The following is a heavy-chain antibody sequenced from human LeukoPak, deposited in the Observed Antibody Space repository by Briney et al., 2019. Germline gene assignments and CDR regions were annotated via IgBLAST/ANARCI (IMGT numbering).Heavy chain of an antibody. CDR2: IYTSGST. CDR3: ARGVSSSWYYFDY. V-gene: IGHV4-59*10. D-gene: IGHD6-13*01. CDR1: GGSFSGYY. J-gene: IGHJ4*02. Sequence: SETLSLTCAVYGGSFSGYYWSWIRQPAGKGLEWIGRIYTSGSTNYNPSLKSRVTMSVDTSKNQFSLKLTSVTAADTAVYYCARGVSSSWYYFDYWGQGTLVTVSS.